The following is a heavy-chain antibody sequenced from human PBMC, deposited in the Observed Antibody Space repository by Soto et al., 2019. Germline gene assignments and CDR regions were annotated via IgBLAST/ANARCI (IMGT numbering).Heavy chain of an antibody. CDR3: ARLNRGSHGDYFDY. Sequence: SETLSLTCTVSGGSISSSSYYWGWIRQPPGKGLEWIGSIYYSGSTYYNPSLKSRVTISVDTSKNQFSLKLSSVTAADTAVYYCARLNRGSHGDYFDYWGQGTLVTVSS. CDR1: GGSISSSSYY. CDR2: IYYSGST. J-gene: IGHJ4*02. D-gene: IGHD1-26*01. V-gene: IGHV4-39*01.